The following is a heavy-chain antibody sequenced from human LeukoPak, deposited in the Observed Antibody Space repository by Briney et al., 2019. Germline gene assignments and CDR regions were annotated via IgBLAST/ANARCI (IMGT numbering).Heavy chain of an antibody. Sequence: GRSLRLSCTASGFTFTTYGLHWVRQAPGKGLEWVAVISYNGGYRHYADSVKGRFTISRDDSKNTLFLQMSSLRAEDTAVYYCAKESRFLETRNAFDIWGQGTMVTVSS. D-gene: IGHD3-3*01. CDR2: ISYNGGYR. CDR3: AKESRFLETRNAFDI. J-gene: IGHJ3*02. V-gene: IGHV3-33*05. CDR1: GFTFTTYG.